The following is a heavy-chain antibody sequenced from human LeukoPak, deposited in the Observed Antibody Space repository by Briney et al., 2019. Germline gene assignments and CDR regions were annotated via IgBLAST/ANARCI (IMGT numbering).Heavy chain of an antibody. D-gene: IGHD6-19*01. CDR2: IYPNSGGT. V-gene: IGHV1-2*02. J-gene: IGHJ4*02. CDR1: VYTFTAYY. CDR3: ARDGDLIAVAALKSGY. Sequence: ASVKVSCKSCVYTFTAYYMHWVRQAPGQGREGVGWIYPNSGGTNYAQKFQGRITMTRDTSISTAYMELTRLRSDDTAVYYCARDGDLIAVAALKSGYWGQGTRVTVSS.